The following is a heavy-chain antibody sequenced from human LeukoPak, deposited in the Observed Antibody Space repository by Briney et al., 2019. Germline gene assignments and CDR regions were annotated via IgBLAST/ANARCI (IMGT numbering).Heavy chain of an antibody. V-gene: IGHV1-18*01. CDR1: GYAFTNYA. J-gene: IGHJ5*02. CDR3: ARLRLGELSLGFDP. D-gene: IGHD3-16*02. CDR2: ISPYNGDR. Sequence: ASVKVSCKASGYAFTNYAITWVRQAPGQGPEWMGWISPYNGDRRDALKFQDRVTMTTDTSTATAYMELRSLRSDDTAVYYCARLRLGELSLGFDPWGQGTLVTVSS.